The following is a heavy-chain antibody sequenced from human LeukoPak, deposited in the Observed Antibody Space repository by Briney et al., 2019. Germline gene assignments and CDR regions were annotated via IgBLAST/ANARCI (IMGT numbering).Heavy chain of an antibody. CDR1: GFTFGSYM. V-gene: IGHV3-23*01. CDR3: ARYCSGASCYSGVDY. J-gene: IGHJ4*02. D-gene: IGHD2-15*01. CDR2: ISSNGGST. Sequence: GGSLRLSCAASGFTFGSYMMTCVRQAPGRGLEWVSTISSNGGSTYYADSVKGRFTISRDNSKNTLYLQMSSLRAEDTAVYYCARYCSGASCYSGVDYWGQGTLVPVSS.